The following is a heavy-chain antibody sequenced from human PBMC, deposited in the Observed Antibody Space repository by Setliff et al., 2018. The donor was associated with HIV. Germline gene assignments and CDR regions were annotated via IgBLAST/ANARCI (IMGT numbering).Heavy chain of an antibody. CDR2: IYTSGTT. J-gene: IGHJ4*02. Sequence: SETLSLTCTVSGDSISSYYWSWIRQTAGKGLEWIGRIYTSGTTNYNPSLKRRVTMSVDTSKNQFSLKLSSVTAADTAVYYCTTIPRGYTGNWYSASFDWGQGTLVTVSS. CDR1: GDSISSYY. D-gene: IGHD6-13*01. V-gene: IGHV4-4*07. CDR3: TTIPRGYTGNWYSASFD.